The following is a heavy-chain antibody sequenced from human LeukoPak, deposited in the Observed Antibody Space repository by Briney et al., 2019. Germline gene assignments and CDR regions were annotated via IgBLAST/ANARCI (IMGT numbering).Heavy chain of an antibody. CDR2: MNPNSGNT. Sequence: ASVKVSCKASGYTFTSYDINWVRQAPGQGLEWMGWMNPNSGNTGYAQKFQGRVTMTRNTSISTAYMELSSLRSEDTAVYYCARAPSITGTTPPGYWGQGTLVTVSS. V-gene: IGHV1-8*01. CDR1: GYTFTSYD. J-gene: IGHJ4*02. D-gene: IGHD1-7*01. CDR3: ARAPSITGTTPPGY.